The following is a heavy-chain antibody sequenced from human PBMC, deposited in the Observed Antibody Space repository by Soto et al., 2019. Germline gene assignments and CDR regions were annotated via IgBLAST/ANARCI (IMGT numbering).Heavy chain of an antibody. CDR1: GFTFSSYS. D-gene: IGHD3-22*01. Sequence: GGSLRLSCAASGFTFSSYSMNWVRQAPGKGLEWVSYISSSSSTIYYADSVMGRFTISRDNSKNTVYLQMNSLRAEDTAVYYCAKIESRFFYDSTGYYPFDYWGQGTLVTVSS. J-gene: IGHJ4*02. CDR3: AKIESRFFYDSTGYYPFDY. CDR2: ISSSSSTI. V-gene: IGHV3-48*01.